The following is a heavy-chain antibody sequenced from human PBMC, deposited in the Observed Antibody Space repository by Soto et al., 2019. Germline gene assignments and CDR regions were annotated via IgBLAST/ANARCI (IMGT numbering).Heavy chain of an antibody. V-gene: IGHV4-34*01. Sequence: PSETLSLTCAVYGGSFSGYYWSWIRQPPGKGLEWIGEINHSGSTNYNPSLKSRVTISVDTSKNQFSLKLSSVTAADTAVYYCARQRTSVVTQAYFDVWGPG. D-gene: IGHD2-21*02. J-gene: IGHJ4*02. CDR2: INHSGST. CDR3: ARQRTSVVTQAYFDV. CDR1: GGSFSGYY.